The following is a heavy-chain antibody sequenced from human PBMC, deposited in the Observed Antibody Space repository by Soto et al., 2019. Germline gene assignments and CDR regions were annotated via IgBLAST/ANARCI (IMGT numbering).Heavy chain of an antibody. J-gene: IGHJ4*02. D-gene: IGHD2-15*01. CDR2: IYWDDDK. V-gene: IGHV2-5*02. CDR1: GFSLTTTGVG. Sequence: QITLKESGPTLVKPTQTLTLTCTFSGFSLTTTGVGVGWIRQPPGKALECLALIYWDDDKRYSPSLKSRLTITKDTSKNQVVLTMTNMDPVDTATYYCAHRLFDNSCYWDVGYFDFWGQGTLVTVSS. CDR3: AHRLFDNSCYWDVGYFDF.